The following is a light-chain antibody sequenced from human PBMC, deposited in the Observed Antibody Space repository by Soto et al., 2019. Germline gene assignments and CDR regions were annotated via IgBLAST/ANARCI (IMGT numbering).Light chain of an antibody. V-gene: IGKV3-20*01. Sequence: EIVLTQSPGILSLSPGERATLPCRASQSVSNNYLAWYQQRTGQAPRLLIYGAFSRATGVSDRFTGSGSGTDFTLTISRLEPEDFAVYFCQQYGSSPWTFGQGTKVEIK. CDR1: QSVSNNY. CDR3: QQYGSSPWT. CDR2: GAF. J-gene: IGKJ1*01.